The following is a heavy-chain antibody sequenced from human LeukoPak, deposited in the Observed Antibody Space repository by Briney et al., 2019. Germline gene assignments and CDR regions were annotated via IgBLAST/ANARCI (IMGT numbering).Heavy chain of an antibody. CDR1: GFKFTNFY. CDR3: ARSEYRKSIWFDP. D-gene: IGHD3-16*02. Sequence: ASVKISCKASGFKFTNFYFHWVRQAPGQGLEWMGIINPSGGTTTYAQKFQGNITMTRDTSTSTVYMEMTSLTSEDTAVYYCARSEYRKSIWFDPWGQGTLVTVSS. V-gene: IGHV1-46*01. CDR2: INPSGGTT. J-gene: IGHJ5*02.